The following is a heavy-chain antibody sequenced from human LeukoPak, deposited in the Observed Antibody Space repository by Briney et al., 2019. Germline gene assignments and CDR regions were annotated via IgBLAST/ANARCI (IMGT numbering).Heavy chain of an antibody. Sequence: GASVKVSCKVSGYTFTGYYMHWVRQAPGQGLEWMGWINPNSGGTNYAQKFQGRVTMTRDTSISTAYMELSRLRSDDTAVYYCAKARRVSSWTPGGLDPWGQGTLVTVSS. D-gene: IGHD6-13*01. CDR3: AKARRVSSWTPGGLDP. J-gene: IGHJ5*02. CDR2: INPNSGGT. CDR1: GYTFTGYY. V-gene: IGHV1-2*02.